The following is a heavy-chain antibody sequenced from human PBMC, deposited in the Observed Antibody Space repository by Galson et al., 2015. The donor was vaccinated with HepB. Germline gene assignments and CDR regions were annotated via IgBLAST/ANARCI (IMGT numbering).Heavy chain of an antibody. CDR2: ISWDGGST. D-gene: IGHD3-10*01. CDR1: GFTFDDYT. CDR3: AKDIHYGSGSYYNSYYYYGMDV. V-gene: IGHV3-43*01. J-gene: IGHJ6*02. Sequence: SLRLSCAASGFTFDDYTMHWVRQAPGKGLEWVSLISWDGGSTYYADSVKGRFTISRDNSKNSLYLQMNSLRTEDTALYYCAKDIHYGSGSYYNSYYYYGMDVWGQGTTVTVSS.